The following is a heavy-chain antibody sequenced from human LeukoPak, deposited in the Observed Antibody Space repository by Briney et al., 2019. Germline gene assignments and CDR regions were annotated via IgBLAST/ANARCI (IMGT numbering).Heavy chain of an antibody. CDR3: ARATTYDILTGYFDY. CDR1: GFTFSNYW. J-gene: IGHJ4*02. D-gene: IGHD3-9*01. CDR2: IQEDGSET. Sequence: GGSLRLSCAASGFTFSNYWMTWVRQAPGKGLEWVANIQEDGSETYYVDSVEGRFTISRDNAKNSLYLQMNSLRAEDTAVYYCARATTYDILTGYFDYWGQGTLVTVSS. V-gene: IGHV3-7*01.